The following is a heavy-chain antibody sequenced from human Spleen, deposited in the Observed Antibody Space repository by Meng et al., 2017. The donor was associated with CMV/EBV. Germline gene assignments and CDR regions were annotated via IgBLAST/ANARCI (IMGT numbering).Heavy chain of an antibody. CDR1: GFRFSSYF. Sequence: ESLKISCAASGFRFSSYFWIWIRQPPGKGLEWIGYIYYSGSTNYNPSLKSRVTISVDTSKNQFSLKLSSVTAADTAVYYCAARRLRFLEWFWDYGMDVWGQGTTVTVSS. V-gene: IGHV4-59*01. CDR3: AARRLRFLEWFWDYGMDV. D-gene: IGHD3-3*01. J-gene: IGHJ6*02. CDR2: IYYSGST.